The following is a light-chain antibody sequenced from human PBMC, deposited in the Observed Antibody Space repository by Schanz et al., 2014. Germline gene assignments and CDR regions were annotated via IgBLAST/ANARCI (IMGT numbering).Light chain of an antibody. Sequence: QSALTQPPSASGSPGQSVTISCTGTSSDVGGYNYVSWYQQHPGKAPKLMIYEVSNRPSGVSNRFSGSKSGNTASLTISGLQAEDEADYYCSSYAVVTSVIFGGGTKLTVL. CDR2: EVS. CDR3: SSYAVVTSVI. J-gene: IGLJ2*01. V-gene: IGLV2-8*01. CDR1: SSDVGGYNY.